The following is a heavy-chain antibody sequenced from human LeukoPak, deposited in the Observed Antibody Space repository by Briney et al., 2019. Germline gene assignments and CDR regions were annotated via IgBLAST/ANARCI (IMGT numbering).Heavy chain of an antibody. CDR2: INHSGST. V-gene: IGHV4-34*01. J-gene: IGHJ4*02. CDR1: GGSFSGYY. Sequence: SETLSLTCAVYGGSFSGYYWSWIRQPPGKGLEWIGEINHSGSTNYSPSLKSRVTISVDTSKNQFSLKLSSVTAADTAVYYCARERGLWFRDYWGQGTLVTVSS. CDR3: ARERGLWFRDY. D-gene: IGHD5-18*01.